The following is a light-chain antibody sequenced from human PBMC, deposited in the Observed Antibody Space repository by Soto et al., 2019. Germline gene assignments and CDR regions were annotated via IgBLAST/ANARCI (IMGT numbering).Light chain of an antibody. CDR3: SSYTSSNTYV. Sequence: QSVLTQPASVSGSPGQSIAISCTGTSSDVGGYNSVSWYQQRPGKAPKLMIYNVSNRPSGVSDRFSGSKSGNTASLTISGLQAEDDADYDCSSYTSSNTYVFGTGTKVTV. CDR2: NVS. J-gene: IGLJ1*01. CDR1: SSDVGGYNS. V-gene: IGLV2-14*03.